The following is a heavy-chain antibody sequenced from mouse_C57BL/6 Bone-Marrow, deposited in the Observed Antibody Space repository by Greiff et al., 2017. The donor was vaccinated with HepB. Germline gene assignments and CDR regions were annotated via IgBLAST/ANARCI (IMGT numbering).Heavy chain of an antibody. CDR2: IHPNSGST. J-gene: IGHJ1*03. CDR3: ARLYSSYSYWYFDV. Sequence: QVQLQQPGAELVKPGASVKLSCKASGYTFTSYWMHWVKQRPGQGLEWIGMIHPNSGSTNYNEKFKSKATLTVDKSSSTAYMQRSSLTSEDSAVYYCARLYSSYSYWYFDVWGTGTTVTVSS. V-gene: IGHV1-64*01. CDR1: GYTFTSYW. D-gene: IGHD1-1*01.